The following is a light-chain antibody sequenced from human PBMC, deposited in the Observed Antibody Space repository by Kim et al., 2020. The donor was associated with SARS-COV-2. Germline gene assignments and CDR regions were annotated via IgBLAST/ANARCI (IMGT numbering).Light chain of an antibody. J-gene: IGLJ3*02. Sequence: AAVKLTCTLRSWNSSYAIAWHQQRPERGPRYLMKLNSDGSHNRGDGIPDRFSGSSSGAERYLTISSLQSEDEADYYCQTWGTGIAVFGGGTQLTVL. CDR1: SWNSSYA. CDR3: QTWGTGIAV. V-gene: IGLV4-69*01. CDR2: LNSDGSH.